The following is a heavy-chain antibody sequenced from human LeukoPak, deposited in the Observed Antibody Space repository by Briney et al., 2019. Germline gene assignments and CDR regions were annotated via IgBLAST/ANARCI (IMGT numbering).Heavy chain of an antibody. CDR3: ARGKYYYDSSGLFDY. Sequence: GGSLRLSCAASGFTFSSYSMNWVRQAPGKGLEWVSSISSSSSYIYYADSVKGRFTISRDNAKNSLYLQMNSLRAEDTAVYYCARGKYYYDSSGLFDYWGQGTLVTVSS. V-gene: IGHV3-21*01. CDR2: ISSSSSYI. D-gene: IGHD3-22*01. J-gene: IGHJ4*02. CDR1: GFTFSSYS.